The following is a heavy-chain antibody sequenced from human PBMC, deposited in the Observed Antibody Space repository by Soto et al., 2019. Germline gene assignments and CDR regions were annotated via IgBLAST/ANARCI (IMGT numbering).Heavy chain of an antibody. CDR2: ISGSGGST. CDR3: SKASIAAAGYPDYYYGMDV. J-gene: IGHJ6*02. V-gene: IGHV3-23*01. D-gene: IGHD6-13*01. CDR1: GLTFSSYA. Sequence: PGGSLRLSCAASGLTFSSYAMSWVRQAPGKGLEWVSAISGSGGSTYYADSVKGRFTISRDNSKNTLYLQMNSLRAEDTAVYYCSKASIAAAGYPDYYYGMDVWGQGTTVTVSS.